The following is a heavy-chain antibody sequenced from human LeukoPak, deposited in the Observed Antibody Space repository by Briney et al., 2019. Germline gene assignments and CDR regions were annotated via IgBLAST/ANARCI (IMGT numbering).Heavy chain of an antibody. J-gene: IGHJ4*02. CDR1: GFTFSSYS. V-gene: IGHV3-21*01. D-gene: IGHD1-26*01. Sequence: GGSLRLSCAASGFTFSSYSMNWVRQAPGKGLEWVSSISSGSSYIYYADSVKGRFTISRDNAKNSLYLQMNSLRAEDTAVYYCARERCGFRSEVEYWGQGTLVTVSS. CDR2: ISSGSSYI. CDR3: ARERCGFRSEVEY.